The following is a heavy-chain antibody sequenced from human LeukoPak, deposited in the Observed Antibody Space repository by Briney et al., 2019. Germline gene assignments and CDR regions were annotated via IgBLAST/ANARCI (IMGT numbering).Heavy chain of an antibody. CDR2: VKSKRDGEII. J-gene: IGHJ4*02. V-gene: IGHV3-15*01. Sequence: GGSLRLSCRGYGLKFVHYWMSWVRQAPGKGLEWIGRVKSKRDGEIIDYAASVNGRFTVSRDDSKSTLYLQMNNLKTEDTGVYYCTTDPRDWGQRTLVTVFS. CDR1: GLKFVHYW. CDR3: TTDPRD.